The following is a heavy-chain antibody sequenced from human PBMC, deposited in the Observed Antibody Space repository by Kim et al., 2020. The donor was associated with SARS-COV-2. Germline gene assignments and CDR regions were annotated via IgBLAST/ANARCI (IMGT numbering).Heavy chain of an antibody. CDR2: ISYDGSNK. Sequence: GGSLRLSCAASGFTFSSYGMHWVRQAPGKGLEWVAVISYDGSNKYYADSVKGRFTISRDNSKNTLYLQMNSLRAEDTAVYYCAKYGTRYFDYWGQGTLVTVSS. V-gene: IGHV3-30*18. D-gene: IGHD1-26*01. CDR3: AKYGTRYFDY. CDR1: GFTFSSYG. J-gene: IGHJ4*02.